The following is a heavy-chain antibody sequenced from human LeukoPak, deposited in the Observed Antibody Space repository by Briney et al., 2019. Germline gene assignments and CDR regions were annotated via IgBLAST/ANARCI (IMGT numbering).Heavy chain of an antibody. CDR1: GGSVTTDY. Sequence: PSETLSLTCTVSGGSVTTDYWSWIRQPPGKGLEWIGYIYYSGSTNYNPSLKSRVTISVDTSKNQFSLKLSSVTAADTAVYYCARSRGRRSSSWYDYWGQGTLVTVSS. D-gene: IGHD6-13*01. CDR2: IYYSGST. V-gene: IGHV4-59*02. J-gene: IGHJ4*02. CDR3: ARSRGRRSSSWYDY.